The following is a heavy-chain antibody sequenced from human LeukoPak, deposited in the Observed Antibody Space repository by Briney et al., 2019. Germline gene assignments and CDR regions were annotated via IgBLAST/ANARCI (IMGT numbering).Heavy chain of an antibody. CDR2: IIPIFGTA. J-gene: IGHJ3*02. V-gene: IGHV1-69*06. CDR1: GGTFSSYA. CDR3: ASNAVGATTFFSGAFDI. Sequence: SVKVSCKASGGTFSSYAISWVRQAPGQGLEWMGGIIPIFGTANYAQKFQGRVTITADKSTSTAYMELSSLRSEDTAVYYCASNAVGATTFFSGAFDIWGQGTMVTVSS. D-gene: IGHD1-26*01.